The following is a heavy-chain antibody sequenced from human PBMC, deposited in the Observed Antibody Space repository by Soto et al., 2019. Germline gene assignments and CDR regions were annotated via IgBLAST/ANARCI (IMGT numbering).Heavy chain of an antibody. V-gene: IGHV1-8*01. D-gene: IGHD5-18*01. Sequence: GASVKVSCKASGYTFTSYDINWVRQATGQGLEWMGWMNPNSGNTGYAQEFQGRVTMTRNTSISTAYMELSSLRSEDTAVYYCARGVQLWLNYYYGMDVWGQGTTVTVSS. CDR2: MNPNSGNT. CDR1: GYTFTSYD. CDR3: ARGVQLWLNYYYGMDV. J-gene: IGHJ6*02.